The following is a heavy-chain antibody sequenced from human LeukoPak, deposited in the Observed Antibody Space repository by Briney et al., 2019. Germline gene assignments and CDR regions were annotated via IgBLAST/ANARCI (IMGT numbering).Heavy chain of an antibody. CDR3: ARDPPPDDTSGYLDY. CDR2: IKHDGSRI. V-gene: IGHV3-7*04. J-gene: IGHJ4*02. CDR1: GFTFSNCW. D-gene: IGHD3-22*01. Sequence: PGGSLRLSCSASGFTFSNCWMTWVRQAPGKGLEWVANIKHDGSRIHYVDSVKGRFTISRDNAKNSLYLQMNSLRAEDTAVYYCARDPPPDDTSGYLDYWGQGALVTVSS.